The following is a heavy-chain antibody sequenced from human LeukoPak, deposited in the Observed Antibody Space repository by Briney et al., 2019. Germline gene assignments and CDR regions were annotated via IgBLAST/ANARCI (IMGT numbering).Heavy chain of an antibody. J-gene: IGHJ4*01. D-gene: IGHD3-10*01. CDR2: INSDGGST. CDR3: AFHGSGSPS. CDR1: GFTFSSYY. V-gene: IGHV3-74*01. Sequence: GGSLRLSCAASGFTFSSYYMHWVRRAPGKGPVWVSRINSDGGSTTYADSVKGRFTISRDNAKNTLYLQMNSLRAEDTAVYYCAFHGSGSPSWGQGTLVTVSS.